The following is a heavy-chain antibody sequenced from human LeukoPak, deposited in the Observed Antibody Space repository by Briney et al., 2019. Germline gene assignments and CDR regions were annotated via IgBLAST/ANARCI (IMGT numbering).Heavy chain of an antibody. CDR3: ARGLPGIAAAGTPLIFDY. D-gene: IGHD6-13*01. CDR1: GGSISSYY. V-gene: IGHV4-4*07. Sequence: PSETLSLTCTVSGGSISSYYWSWIRQPAGKGLEWIGRIYTSGSTYYNPSLKSRVTISVDRSKNQFSLKLSSVTAADTAVYYCARGLPGIAAAGTPLIFDYWGQGTLVTVSS. J-gene: IGHJ4*02. CDR2: IYTSGST.